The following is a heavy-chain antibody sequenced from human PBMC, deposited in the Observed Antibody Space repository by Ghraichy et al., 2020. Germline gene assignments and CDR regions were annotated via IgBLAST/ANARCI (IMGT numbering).Heavy chain of an antibody. CDR2: ISYDGSNK. V-gene: IGHV3-30-3*01. CDR1: GFTFSSYA. CDR3: ARDNRGSGMDV. Sequence: GESLRLSCAASGFTFSSYAMHWVRQAPGKGLEWLAVISYDGSNKYYADSVKGRFTISRDNSKNTLYLQMNSLRAEDTAVYYCARDNRGSGMDVWGQGTTVTVSS. D-gene: IGHD2-15*01. J-gene: IGHJ6*02.